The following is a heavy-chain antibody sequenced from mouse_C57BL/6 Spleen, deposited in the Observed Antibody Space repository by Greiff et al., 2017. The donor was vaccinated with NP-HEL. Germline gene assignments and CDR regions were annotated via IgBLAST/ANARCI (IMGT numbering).Heavy chain of an antibody. CDR2: INYDGSST. D-gene: IGHD1-1*01. Sequence: EVMLVESEGGLVQPGSSMKLSCTASGFTFSDYYMAWVRQVPEKGLEWVANINYDGSSTYYLDSLKSRFIISRDNAKNILYLQMSSLKSEDTATYYCARDTRWYFDVWGTGTTVTVSS. J-gene: IGHJ1*03. V-gene: IGHV5-16*01. CDR3: ARDTRWYFDV. CDR1: GFTFSDYY.